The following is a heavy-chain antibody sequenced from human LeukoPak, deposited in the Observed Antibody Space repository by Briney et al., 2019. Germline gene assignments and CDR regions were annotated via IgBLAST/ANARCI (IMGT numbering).Heavy chain of an antibody. D-gene: IGHD5-24*01. CDR2: INSNSGGT. CDR1: GYTFTGYY. CDR3: ARKGDDGYNFGY. J-gene: IGHJ4*02. Sequence: ASVKVSCKPSGYTFTGYYMHWVRQAPGQGLEWMGWINSNSGGTKYAQKFQDRVTMTRDTSISTAYMELSMLTSDDTAVYYCARKGDDGYNFGYWGQGTLVIVSS. V-gene: IGHV1-2*02.